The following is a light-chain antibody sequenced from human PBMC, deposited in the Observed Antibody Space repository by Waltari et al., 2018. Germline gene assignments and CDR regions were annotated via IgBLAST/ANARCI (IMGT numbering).Light chain of an antibody. V-gene: IGKV3-20*01. CDR1: QSVSSNY. Sequence: EIVLTQSPGTLSLSPGDGATLSCRASQSVSSNYLAWYQQKPGQAPRLLIYVASNRATGSPDRFRGSGSGTDFTLTISRLEPEDFAVYYCQQYGSSPPVTFGQGTRLE. CDR2: VAS. CDR3: QQYGSSPPVT. J-gene: IGKJ5*01.